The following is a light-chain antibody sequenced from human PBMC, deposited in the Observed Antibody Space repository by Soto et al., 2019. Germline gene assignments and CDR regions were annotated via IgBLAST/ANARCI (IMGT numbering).Light chain of an antibody. CDR3: QQRYNWPLT. V-gene: IGKV3-11*01. CDR1: QTLSTY. Sequence: EIVLTQSPATLSLSPGDRATLSCRASQTLSTYVAWYQQKPGQAPRLLIDDASNRATGIPARFSGSGSGADFTLTISNLEPEDFAVYYCQQRYNWPLTFGQGTKVEI. J-gene: IGKJ1*01. CDR2: DAS.